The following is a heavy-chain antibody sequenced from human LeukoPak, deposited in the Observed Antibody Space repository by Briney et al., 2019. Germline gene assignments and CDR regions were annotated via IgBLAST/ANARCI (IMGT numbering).Heavy chain of an antibody. CDR2: IYYTGIT. CDR1: GGSINSYI. Sequence: PSETLSLTCTVSGGSINSYIWTWIRQSPGKGLEWIGYIYYTGITNYIPSLKSRVTISLDTSKNQFSLKLSAVTAADTGVYYCASLRSDYYAGINVWGQGTTVTVSS. CDR3: ASLRSDYYAGINV. J-gene: IGHJ6*02. V-gene: IGHV4-59*01.